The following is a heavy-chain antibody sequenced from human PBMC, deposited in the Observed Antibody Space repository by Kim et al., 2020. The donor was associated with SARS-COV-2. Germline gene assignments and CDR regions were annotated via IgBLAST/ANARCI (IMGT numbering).Heavy chain of an antibody. V-gene: IGHV3-73*01. D-gene: IGHD6-13*01. Sequence: SVKGRFTISRDDSKGTAYLQMNSLKTEDTAVYYCTRIPRYSSSFCDAFDIWGQGTMVTVSS. CDR3: TRIPRYSSSFCDAFDI. J-gene: IGHJ3*02.